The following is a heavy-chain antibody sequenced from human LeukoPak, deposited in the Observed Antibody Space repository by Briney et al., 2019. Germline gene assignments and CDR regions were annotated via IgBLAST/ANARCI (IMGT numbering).Heavy chain of an antibody. CDR1: GYTFTNYY. CDR3: ARAQYYYGSGSDY. J-gene: IGHJ4*02. Sequence: VASVKVSCKASGYTFTNYYMHWVRQAPGQGLEWMGGIIPIFGTANYAQKFQGRVTITADESTSTAYMELSSLRSEDTAVYYCARAQYYYGSGSDYWGQGTLVTVSS. V-gene: IGHV1-69*13. CDR2: IIPIFGTA. D-gene: IGHD3-10*01.